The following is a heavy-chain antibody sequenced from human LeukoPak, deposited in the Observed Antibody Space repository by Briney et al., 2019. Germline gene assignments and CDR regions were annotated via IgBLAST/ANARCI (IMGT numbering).Heavy chain of an antibody. CDR2: ISGSGGST. CDR1: GFTFSSHA. V-gene: IGHV3-23*01. CDR3: AKGVPSCSTTSCYADY. D-gene: IGHD2-2*01. J-gene: IGHJ4*02. Sequence: GGSLRLSCAASGFTFSSHAMSWVRQAPGKGLEWVSAISGSGGSTHYADSVKGRFTISRDNSKNTLYLQMNSLRAEDTAVYYCAKGVPSCSTTSCYADYWGQGTLVTVSS.